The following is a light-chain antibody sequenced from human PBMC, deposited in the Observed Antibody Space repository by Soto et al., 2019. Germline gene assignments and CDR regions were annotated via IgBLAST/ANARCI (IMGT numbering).Light chain of an antibody. CDR3: QSYDSSLSGPDVV. CDR1: SSNIGAGYD. Sequence: QSVLTQPPSVSGAPGPRVTISCTGSSSNIGAGYDVHWYQQLPGTAPKLLIYGNSNRPSGVPDRFSGSKSGTSASLAITGLQAEDEADYYCQSYDSSLSGPDVVFGGGTKLT. V-gene: IGLV1-40*01. CDR2: GNS. J-gene: IGLJ2*01.